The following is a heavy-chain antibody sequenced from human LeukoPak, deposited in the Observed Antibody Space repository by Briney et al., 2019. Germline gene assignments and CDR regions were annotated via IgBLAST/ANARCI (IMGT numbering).Heavy chain of an antibody. CDR1: GFTFSSYG. Sequence: GGSLRLSCAASGFTFSSYGMHWVRQAPGKGLEWVAFIRYDGSNKYYADSVKGRFTISRDNSKNTLYLQMNSLRAEDTAVYYCARDGIGAGVYFDQWGQGTLVTVSS. V-gene: IGHV3-30*02. D-gene: IGHD3-10*01. J-gene: IGHJ4*01. CDR3: ARDGIGAGVYFDQ. CDR2: IRYDGSNK.